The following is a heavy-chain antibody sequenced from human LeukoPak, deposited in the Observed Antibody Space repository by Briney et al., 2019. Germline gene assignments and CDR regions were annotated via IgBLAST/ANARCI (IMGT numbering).Heavy chain of an antibody. J-gene: IGHJ3*02. CDR2: INYRATT. CDR1: NDSISSYH. D-gene: IGHD2-15*01. V-gene: IGHV4-59*08. CDR3: ARHLSAGRPAFDI. Sequence: SQTLSLTCTVSNDSISSYHWTWIRQPPRRGREWIGDINYRATTANNTPLKSRVTISVDTSKDQFSQGLSSVTAADTAFYYCARHLSAGRPAFDIWGRGTMVTVSS.